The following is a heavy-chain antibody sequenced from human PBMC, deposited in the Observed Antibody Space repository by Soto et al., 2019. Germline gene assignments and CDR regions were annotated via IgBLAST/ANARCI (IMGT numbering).Heavy chain of an antibody. CDR3: ATPFVGGATGVLAY. J-gene: IGHJ4*02. Sequence: QVQLVESGGGVVQPGTSLRLSCAASGFTFSDYGMHWVRQAPGKGLEWVALISYDESKEYYADSVEGRFTISRDTLKNTLYLQMNSLRPEDTALYYCATPFVGGATGVLAYWGQGTRVTVSS. D-gene: IGHD3-16*01. CDR2: ISYDESKE. CDR1: GFTFSDYG. V-gene: IGHV3-30*03.